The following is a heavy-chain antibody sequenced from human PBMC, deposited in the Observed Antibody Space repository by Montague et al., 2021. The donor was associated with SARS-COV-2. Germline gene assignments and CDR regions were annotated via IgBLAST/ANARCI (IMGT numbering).Heavy chain of an antibody. CDR3: ARVQIEPGRTYGFDY. Sequence: TLSLTCTVYGSTITSSRFSLTSTPKHPAKGLAWLGYIYNICYTSSNTSPKSRVIISVDTSQNRFSLMLNSVTAADTAVYYCARVQIEPGRTYGFDYWGNRTLATVSS. CDR1: GSTITSSRFS. D-gene: IGHD1/OR15-1a*01. V-gene: IGHV4-31*03. CDR2: IYNICYT. J-gene: IGHJ4*03.